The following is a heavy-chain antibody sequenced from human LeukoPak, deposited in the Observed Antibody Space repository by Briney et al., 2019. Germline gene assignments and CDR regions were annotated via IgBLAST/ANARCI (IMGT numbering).Heavy chain of an antibody. CDR2: FDPTTGVT. V-gene: IGHV1-24*01. J-gene: IGHJ4*02. D-gene: IGHD3-22*01. Sequence: ASVKVSCKISGYTLTELSMHWVRQAPGKGFEWLGGFDPTTGVTIYAQKFQGRVTMTDDTSTHTAYMEMSSLTSEDTAVYYCYDSTYWGQGTLVTVSS. CDR1: GYTLTELS. CDR3: YDSTY.